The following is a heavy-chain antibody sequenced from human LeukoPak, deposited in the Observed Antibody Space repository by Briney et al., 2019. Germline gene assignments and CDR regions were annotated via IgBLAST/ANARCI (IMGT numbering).Heavy chain of an antibody. J-gene: IGHJ4*02. Sequence: GGSLRLSCAASGFTFSRYSMNWVRQAPGKGLEWVSSISSGSSFMYYADSVKGRFTISRDNAKNSLYLQMNSLRAKDTAVYYCARDIITVTTGESSHWGQGTLVTVSS. CDR2: ISSGSSFM. CDR3: ARDIITVTTGESSH. CDR1: GFTFSRYS. V-gene: IGHV3-21*01. D-gene: IGHD4-17*01.